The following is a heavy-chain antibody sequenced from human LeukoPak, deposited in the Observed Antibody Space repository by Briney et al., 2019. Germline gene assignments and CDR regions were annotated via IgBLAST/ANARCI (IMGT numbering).Heavy chain of an antibody. CDR2: INPSGGST. CDR3: ARAGGRSWFDP. CDR1: GYTFTSYY. J-gene: IGHJ5*02. Sequence: ASVKVSCKASGYTFTSYYMHWVRQAPGQGLECMGIINPSGGSTSYAQKFQGRVTMTRDMSTSTVYMELSSLRSEDTAVYYCARAGGRSWFDPWGQGTLVTVSS. V-gene: IGHV1-46*01.